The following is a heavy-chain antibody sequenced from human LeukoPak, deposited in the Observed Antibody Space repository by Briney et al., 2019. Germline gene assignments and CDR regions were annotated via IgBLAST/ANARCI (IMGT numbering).Heavy chain of an antibody. D-gene: IGHD3-3*01. CDR3: ARELVYYDFWSGYYSSEMYYFDY. V-gene: IGHV4-34*01. J-gene: IGHJ4*02. CDR2: INHSGST. CDR1: GGSFSGYY. Sequence: SETLSLTCAVYGGSFSGYYWSWIRQPPGKGLEWIGEINHSGSTNYNPSLKSRVTIPVDTSKNQFSLKLSSVTAADTAVYYCARELVYYDFWSGYYSSEMYYFDYWGQGTLVTVSS.